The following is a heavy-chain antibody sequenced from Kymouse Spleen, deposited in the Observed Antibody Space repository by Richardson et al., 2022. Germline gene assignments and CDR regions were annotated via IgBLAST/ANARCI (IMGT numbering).Heavy chain of an antibody. CDR1: GGSFSGYY. D-gene: IGHD1-26*01. V-gene: IGHV4-34*01. CDR3: ARGRVIVGATYFDY. CDR2: INHSGST. Sequence: QVQLQQWGAGLLKPSETLSLTCAVYGGSFSGYYWSWIRQPPGKGLEWIGEINHSGSTNYNPSLKSRVTISVDTSKNQFSLKLSSVTAADTAVYYCARGRVIVGATYFDYWGQGTLVTVSS. J-gene: IGHJ4*02.